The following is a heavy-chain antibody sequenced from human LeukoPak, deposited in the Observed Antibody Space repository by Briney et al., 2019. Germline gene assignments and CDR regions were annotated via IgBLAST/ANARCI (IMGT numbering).Heavy chain of an antibody. CDR1: GGSISSSSFY. V-gene: IGHV4-39*07. J-gene: IGHJ3*02. CDR2: MYYSGIT. Sequence: PSETLSLTCSVSGGSISSSSFYWGWIRQPPGKGLEWIGSMYYSGITYYNPSLKSRVTISVDTSKNQFSLKLSSVTAADTAVYYCAREYCSSSSCYFGAFDIWGQGTMVTVSS. CDR3: AREYCSSSSCYFGAFDI. D-gene: IGHD2-2*01.